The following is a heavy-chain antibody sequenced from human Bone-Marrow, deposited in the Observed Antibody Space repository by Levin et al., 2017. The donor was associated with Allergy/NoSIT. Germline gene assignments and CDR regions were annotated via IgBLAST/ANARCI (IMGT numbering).Heavy chain of an antibody. D-gene: IGHD6-6*01. V-gene: IGHV3-23*01. CDR3: AKDLDTASRSGPSPCDH. CDR1: GFTFSNHA. Sequence: LSLTCVVSGFTFSNHAMNWVRQAPGKGLEWVSNISAAGGSTHYADSVKGRFTISRDNSKNTLFLHMSRLRGEDTAFYFCAKDLDTASRSGPSPCDHWGQGALVTVSS. CDR2: ISAAGGST. J-gene: IGHJ4*02.